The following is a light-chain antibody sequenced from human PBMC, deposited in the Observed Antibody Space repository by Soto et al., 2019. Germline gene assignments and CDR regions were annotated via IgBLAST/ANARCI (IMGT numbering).Light chain of an antibody. Sequence: QSALTQPASVSGSPGQSITISCTGTSSDVGGYNYVSWYQQHPGKAPKLMIYEVSNRPSGVSNRFSGSKSGTTASLTISGLQAEDEGDYYCSSYTSSSTLVVFGGGTK. CDR2: EVS. J-gene: IGLJ2*01. CDR3: SSYTSSSTLVV. V-gene: IGLV2-14*01. CDR1: SSDVGGYNY.